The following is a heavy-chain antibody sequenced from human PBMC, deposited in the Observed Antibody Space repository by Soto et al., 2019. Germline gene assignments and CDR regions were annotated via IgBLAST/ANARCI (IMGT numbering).Heavy chain of an antibody. CDR3: ARTDGLDY. V-gene: IGHV3-23*01. Sequence: EVKLLESGGGLVQSGGSLRLSCAASGFTFTNYAMSWVRQAPGKGLEWVSAIGPGGNTYDADSVRGRFTISRDNSKNTLYLQMNTLRAEDRAVYYCARTDGLDYWGQGSLVTVSS. CDR1: GFTFTNYA. CDR2: IGPGGNT. J-gene: IGHJ4*02.